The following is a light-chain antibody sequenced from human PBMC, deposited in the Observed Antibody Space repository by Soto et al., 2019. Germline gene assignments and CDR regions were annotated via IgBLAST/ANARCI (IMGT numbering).Light chain of an antibody. CDR1: QTIYNY. V-gene: IGKV1-39*01. CDR3: QQSYSTPYT. J-gene: IGKJ2*01. CDR2: AAS. Sequence: DIQMTQSPSSLSASVGDRVSITCRASQTIYNYLNWYQQRPGNAPKLLIYAASCLQSGVPSRFSGSGSGTICTLTISSLQPEDVATYYCQQSYSTPYTVGQGTKLDFK.